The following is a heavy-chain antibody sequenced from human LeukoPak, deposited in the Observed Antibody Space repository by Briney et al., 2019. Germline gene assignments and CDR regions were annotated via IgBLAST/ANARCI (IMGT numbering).Heavy chain of an antibody. V-gene: IGHV3-74*01. CDR2: MDRDGSIT. D-gene: IGHD3-16*01. Sequence: GGSLRLSCVASGFTFSTNWMHWVRQAPGKGLVWVARMDRDGSITNHANSVKGRFTISRDNAKNTLYLQMNSLRAADTAVACGVSDFGGPIDNWGQGTLVTVSS. CDR3: VSDFGGPIDN. CDR1: GFTFSTNW. J-gene: IGHJ4*02.